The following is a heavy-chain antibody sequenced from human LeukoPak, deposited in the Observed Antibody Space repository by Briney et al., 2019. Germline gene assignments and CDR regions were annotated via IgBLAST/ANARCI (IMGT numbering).Heavy chain of an antibody. Sequence: SVKVSCKASGGTFSSYAMSWVRQAPGQGLEWMGRIIPILGIANYAQKFQGRVTITADKSTSTAYMELSSLRSEDTAVYYCARDTMWVAVAGTSALDYWGQGTLVTVSS. D-gene: IGHD6-19*01. CDR1: GGTFSSYA. CDR3: ARDTMWVAVAGTSALDY. CDR2: IIPILGIA. V-gene: IGHV1-69*04. J-gene: IGHJ4*02.